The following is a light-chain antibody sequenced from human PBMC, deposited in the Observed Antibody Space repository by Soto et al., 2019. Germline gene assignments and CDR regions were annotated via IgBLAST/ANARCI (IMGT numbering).Light chain of an antibody. J-gene: IGKJ1*01. CDR2: DAS. Sequence: EIVLTHSPATLSCSPGGIATLSFRASQSVSLSLAWYQQRPFQAPRLLIYDASKRASGIPARFSGSGSGTDFTLTISSLEPEDFAVYYCQQRTSWPPWTFGQGTKVEIK. CDR3: QQRTSWPPWT. V-gene: IGKV3-11*01. CDR1: QSVSLS.